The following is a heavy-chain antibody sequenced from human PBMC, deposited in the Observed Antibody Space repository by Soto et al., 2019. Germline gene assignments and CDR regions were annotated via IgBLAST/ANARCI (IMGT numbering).Heavy chain of an antibody. CDR2: IYHSGST. J-gene: IGHJ4*02. Sequence: SETLSLTCAVSGGSISSGGYSWSWIRQPPGRGLEWIGYIYHSGSTYYNPSLKSRVTISVDRSKNQFSLKLSSVTAADTAVYYCARGNVVAIDYWGQGTLVTVSS. CDR1: GGSISSGGYS. D-gene: IGHD2-21*01. V-gene: IGHV4-30-2*01. CDR3: ARGNVVAIDY.